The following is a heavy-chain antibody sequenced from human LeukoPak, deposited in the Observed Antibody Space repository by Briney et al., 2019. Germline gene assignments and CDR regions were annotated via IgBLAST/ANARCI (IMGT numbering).Heavy chain of an antibody. CDR2: INHSGST. J-gene: IGHJ1*01. Sequence: PSETLSLTCAVYGGSFSGYYWSWMRQPPGKGLEWIGEINHSGSTNYNPSLKSRVTISVDTSKNQFSLKLSSVTAADTGVYYCARVRSSYCYDSSGYSLGYFQHWGRGTLVSVSS. D-gene: IGHD3-22*01. V-gene: IGHV4-34*01. CDR3: ARVRSSYCYDSSGYSLGYFQH. CDR1: GGSFSGYY.